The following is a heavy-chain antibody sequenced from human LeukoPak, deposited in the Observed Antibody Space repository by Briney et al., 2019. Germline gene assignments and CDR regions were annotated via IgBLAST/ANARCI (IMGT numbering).Heavy chain of an antibody. D-gene: IGHD2-2*01. V-gene: IGHV4-39*01. CDR1: GGSIISSSYY. J-gene: IGHJ3*02. Sequence: SETLSLTCTVSGGSIISSSYYWGWIRQPPGKGLEWIGSIYYSGSTYYNPSLKSRVTISVDTSKNQFSLKLSSVTAADTAVYYCARPRGGYCSSTSCSDAFDIWGQGTMVTVSS. CDR2: IYYSGST. CDR3: ARPRGGYCSSTSCSDAFDI.